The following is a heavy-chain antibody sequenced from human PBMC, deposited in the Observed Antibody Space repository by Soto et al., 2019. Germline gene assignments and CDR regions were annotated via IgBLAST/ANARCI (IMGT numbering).Heavy chain of an antibody. CDR3: ARDGTAYCGGDCYSPLVYYGMDV. CDR1: GYTFTSYA. J-gene: IGHJ6*02. D-gene: IGHD2-21*02. CDR2: INAGNGNT. Sequence: VASVKVSCKASGYTFTSYAMHWVRQAPGQRLEWMGWINAGNGNTKYSQKFQGRVTITRDTSASTAYMELSSLRSEDTAVYYCARDGTAYCGGDCYSPLVYYGMDVWGQGTTVTVSS. V-gene: IGHV1-3*01.